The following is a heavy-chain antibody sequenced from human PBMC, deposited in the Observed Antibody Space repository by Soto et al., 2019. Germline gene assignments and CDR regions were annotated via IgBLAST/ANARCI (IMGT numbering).Heavy chain of an antibody. Sequence: QVQLVESGGGVVQPGRSLRLSCAASGFTFSSYGMHWVRQAPGKGLEWVAVIWYDGSNKYYADSVKGRFTISRDNSKNNVERQMNSLRGEDTDVYYCARDRGGYYDSSGYYFDYWGQGTLVTVSS. CDR2: IWYDGSNK. V-gene: IGHV3-33*01. CDR3: ARDRGGYYDSSGYYFDY. J-gene: IGHJ4*02. D-gene: IGHD3-22*01. CDR1: GFTFSSYG.